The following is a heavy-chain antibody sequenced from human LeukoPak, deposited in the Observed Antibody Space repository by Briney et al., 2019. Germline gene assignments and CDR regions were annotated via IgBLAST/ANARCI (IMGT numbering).Heavy chain of an antibody. CDR3: ARDFHWNDEGYFDY. D-gene: IGHD1-1*01. J-gene: IGHJ4*02. Sequence: PGGSLRLSCAASGFTFDDYGMHWVRQAPGKGLEWVAVIWYDGSNKYYADSVKGRFTISRDNSKNTLYLQMNSLRAEDTAVYYCARDFHWNDEGYFDYWGQGTLVTVSS. CDR1: GFTFDDYG. V-gene: IGHV3-33*08. CDR2: IWYDGSNK.